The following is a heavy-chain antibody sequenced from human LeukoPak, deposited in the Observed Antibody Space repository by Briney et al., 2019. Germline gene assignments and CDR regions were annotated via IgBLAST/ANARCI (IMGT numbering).Heavy chain of an antibody. CDR2: IYHSGST. Sequence: PSETLSLTCAVSGYSISSGYYWGWIRQPPGKGLEWIGSIYHSGSTYYNPSLKRRVTISVDTYKNQFSLKLSSVTAADTAVYYCASKRDIAARPLDYWGQGTLVTVSS. J-gene: IGHJ4*02. V-gene: IGHV4-38-2*01. CDR1: GYSISSGYY. CDR3: ASKRDIAARPLDY. D-gene: IGHD6-6*01.